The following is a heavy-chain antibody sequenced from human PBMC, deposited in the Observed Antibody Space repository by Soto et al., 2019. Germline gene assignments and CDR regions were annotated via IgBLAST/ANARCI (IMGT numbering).Heavy chain of an antibody. CDR3: AHGRGGVINGPNFDY. CDR1: GFSLSTSGVG. D-gene: IGHD3-10*01. Sequence: SGPTLVKPTQTLTLTCTFSGFSLSTSGVGVGWIRQPPGKALEWLALIYWDDDKRYSPSLKSRITITKDTSKNQVVLTMTNMDPVDTATYYCAHGRGGVINGPNFDYWGQGTLVTVSS. J-gene: IGHJ4*02. CDR2: IYWDDDK. V-gene: IGHV2-5*02.